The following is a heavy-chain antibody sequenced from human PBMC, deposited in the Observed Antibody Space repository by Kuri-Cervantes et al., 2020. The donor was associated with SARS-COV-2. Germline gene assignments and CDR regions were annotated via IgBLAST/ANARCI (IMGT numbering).Heavy chain of an antibody. CDR3: ARAAGPAARTSWFDP. CDR2: IYHSGST. J-gene: IGHJ5*02. CDR1: GGSISSSNC. V-gene: IGHV4-4*02. D-gene: IGHD2-2*01. Sequence: SETLSLTCAVSGGSISSSNCWSWVRQPPGKGLEWIGEIYHSGSTNYNPSLKSRVTVSVDTSKIQFSLKLSSVNAADTAVYYCARAAGPAARTSWFDPWGQGTLVTVSS.